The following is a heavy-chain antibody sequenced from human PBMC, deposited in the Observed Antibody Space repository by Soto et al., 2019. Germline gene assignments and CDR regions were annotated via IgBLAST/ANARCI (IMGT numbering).Heavy chain of an antibody. D-gene: IGHD6-13*01. Sequence: PSETLSLTCTVSGGSISSSSYYWGWIRQPPGKGLEWIGSIYYSGSTYYNPSLKSRVTISVDTSKNQFSLKLSSVTAADTAVYYCARRESSSWYEDAFDIWGQGTMVTVSS. CDR1: GGSISSSSYY. CDR2: IYYSGST. V-gene: IGHV4-39*01. CDR3: ARRESSSWYEDAFDI. J-gene: IGHJ3*02.